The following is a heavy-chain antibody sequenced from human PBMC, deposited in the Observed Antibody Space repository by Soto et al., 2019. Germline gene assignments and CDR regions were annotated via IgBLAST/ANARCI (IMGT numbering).Heavy chain of an antibody. V-gene: IGHV3-53*01. CDR1: GFTVSSNY. Sequence: GGSLRLSCAASGFTVSSNYMSWVRQAPGKGLEWVSVIYSGGSTYYADSVKGRFTISRDNSKNTLYLQMNSLRAEDTAAYYCARGNPSKYSSGWNYGMDVWGQGTTVTVSS. CDR2: IYSGGST. J-gene: IGHJ6*02. D-gene: IGHD6-19*01. CDR3: ARGNPSKYSSGWNYGMDV.